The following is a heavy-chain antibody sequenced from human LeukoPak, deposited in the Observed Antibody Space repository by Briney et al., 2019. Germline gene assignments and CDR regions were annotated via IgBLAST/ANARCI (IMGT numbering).Heavy chain of an antibody. CDR3: ARRAMVRGVETPPPFDY. J-gene: IGHJ4*02. Sequence: GGTLRLSCAASGFPISTNGMSWVRQAPGKGLEWVSGINWNGGRIAYADSVKGRFTVSRDNAKNSLYLQMNSLRAEDTALYYCARRAMVRGVETPPPFDYWGQGTLVTVSS. CDR2: INWNGGRI. D-gene: IGHD3-10*01. CDR1: GFPISTNG. V-gene: IGHV3-20*04.